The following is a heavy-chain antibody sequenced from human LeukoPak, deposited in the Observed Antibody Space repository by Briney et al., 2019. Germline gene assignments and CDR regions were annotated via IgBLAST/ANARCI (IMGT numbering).Heavy chain of an antibody. CDR3: ARWPSLREWFDYYGMDV. V-gene: IGHV4-61*02. CDR2: IYTSGST. CDR1: GGSISSGSYY. J-gene: IGHJ6*02. D-gene: IGHD3-3*01. Sequence: PSQTLSLTCTVSGGSISSGSYYWSWIRQPAGKGLEWIGRIYTSGSTNYNPSLKSRVTISVDTSKNQFSLKLSSVTAADTAVYYCARWPSLREWFDYYGMDVWGQGTTVTVSS.